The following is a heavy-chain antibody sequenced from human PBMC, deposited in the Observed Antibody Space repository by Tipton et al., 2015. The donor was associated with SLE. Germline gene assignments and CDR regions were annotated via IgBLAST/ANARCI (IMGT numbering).Heavy chain of an antibody. V-gene: IGHV3-23*01. CDR3: AKPQGNIDY. CDR1: GFTFTTYA. CDR2: IDYSGGTT. D-gene: IGHD4-23*01. J-gene: IGHJ4*02. Sequence: SLRLSCAASGFTFTTYAMSWARQAPGKGLEWVSTIDYSGGTTYYADSVKGRFTISRDNSKNTLFLQMNSLRPEDTAVYYCAKPQGNIDYWGQGTLVTVSS.